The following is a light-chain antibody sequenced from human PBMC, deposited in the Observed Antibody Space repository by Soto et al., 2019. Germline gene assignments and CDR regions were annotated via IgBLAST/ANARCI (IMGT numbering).Light chain of an antibody. CDR1: SSDVGGYNY. J-gene: IGLJ1*01. Sequence: QSVLTQPASVSGSPGQSITISCTGTSSDVGGYNYVSWYQQHPGKAPKLMIYDVSNRPSGVSNRFSGSKSGNTASLTISGLQAEDEVDFYCSSYTSSSTLNYVFGTGTKVTV. V-gene: IGLV2-14*01. CDR3: SSYTSSSTLNYV. CDR2: DVS.